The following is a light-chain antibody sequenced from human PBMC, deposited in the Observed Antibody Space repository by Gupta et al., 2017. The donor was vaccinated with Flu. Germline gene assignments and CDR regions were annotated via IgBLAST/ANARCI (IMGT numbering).Light chain of an antibody. CDR2: VEN. CDR1: GANIVTRD. Sequence: VTISGSGNGANIVTRDVDWYQQVPGTAPKLPIQVENQRPSGIPDRFAGSKSCSSATLAMTGLQSGDEADDYGGAWDISLDVTLFGGGTELTVL. CDR3: GAWDISLDVTL. J-gene: IGLJ3*02. V-gene: IGLV1-51*02.